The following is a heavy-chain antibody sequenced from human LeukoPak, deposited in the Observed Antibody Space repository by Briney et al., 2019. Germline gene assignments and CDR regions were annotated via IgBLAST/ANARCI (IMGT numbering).Heavy chain of an antibody. Sequence: PGGSLRLSCRTSGFTFGQYGMSWVRQAPGKGLEWLGFIRSNAYGGTSEYVASVKGRFFFSRDDSKSIAYLQMNSLKIEDTAVYYCLPGAMGDFHNWGQGTLVTVSS. D-gene: IGHD5-18*01. CDR2: IRSNAYGGTS. V-gene: IGHV3-49*04. CDR3: LPGAMGDFHN. CDR1: GFTFGQYG. J-gene: IGHJ4*02.